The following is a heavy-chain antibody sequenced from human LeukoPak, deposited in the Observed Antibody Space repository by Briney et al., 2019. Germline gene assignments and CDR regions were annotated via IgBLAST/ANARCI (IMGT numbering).Heavy chain of an antibody. D-gene: IGHD1-26*01. J-gene: IGHJ5*02. Sequence: SETLSLTCTVSGGSISSSSYYWGWIRQPPGKGLEWIGYIYYSGSTNYNPSLKSRVTISVDTSKNQFSLKLSSVTAADTAVYYCARYYSGSYYWFDPWGQGTLVTVSS. CDR2: IYYSGST. CDR3: ARYYSGSYYWFDP. V-gene: IGHV4-61*05. CDR1: GGSISSSSYY.